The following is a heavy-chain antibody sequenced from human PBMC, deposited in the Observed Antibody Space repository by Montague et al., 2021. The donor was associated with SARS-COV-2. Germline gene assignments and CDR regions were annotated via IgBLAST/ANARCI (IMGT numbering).Heavy chain of an antibody. CDR2: FYYSGXT. CDR3: ARDLGRTGYYYGLDV. V-gene: IGHV4-31*03. CDR1: GGSLSSGGYY. J-gene: IGHJ6*02. Sequence: TLSLTCTVSGGSLSSGGYYWSWIRQLPGKGLEWIGYFYYSGXTXYXXXXKXRVFISADMSKNQFFLNLTSVTAADAAVYYCARDLGRTGYYYGLDVWGQGTTGTASS. D-gene: IGHD3/OR15-3a*01.